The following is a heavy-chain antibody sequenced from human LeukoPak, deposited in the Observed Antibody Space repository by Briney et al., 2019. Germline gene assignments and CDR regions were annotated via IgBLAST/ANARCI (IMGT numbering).Heavy chain of an antibody. D-gene: IGHD2-21*01. CDR1: GFTLSAYT. CDR2: LTRGGDNDI. Sequence: VKPGGSLRLSCIASGFTLSAYTMNWVRQAPGKGLEWVSTLTRGGDNDIHYADSVKGRFTISRDNSKNSLYLQMNSLRADDTAVYYCVRDAYGAHFDYWGRGTLVTVSS. V-gene: IGHV3-21*06. CDR3: VRDAYGAHFDY. J-gene: IGHJ4*02.